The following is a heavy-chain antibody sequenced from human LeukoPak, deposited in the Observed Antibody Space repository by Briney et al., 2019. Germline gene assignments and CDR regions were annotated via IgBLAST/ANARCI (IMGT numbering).Heavy chain of an antibody. J-gene: IGHJ4*02. V-gene: IGHV4-30-2*01. Sequence: SETLSLTCTVSGGSISSGGYYWSWIRQPPGKGLEWIGYIYHSGSTYYNPSLKSRVTISVDRSKNQFSLKLSSVTAADTAVYYCARVLRPPPLIVSSGYRYYFDYWGQGTLVTVSS. D-gene: IGHD3-22*01. CDR1: GGSISSGGYY. CDR2: IYHSGST. CDR3: ARVLRPPPLIVSSGYRYYFDY.